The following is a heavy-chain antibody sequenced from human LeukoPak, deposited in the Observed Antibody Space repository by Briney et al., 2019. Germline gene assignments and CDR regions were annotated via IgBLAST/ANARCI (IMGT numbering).Heavy chain of an antibody. V-gene: IGHV3-20*04. D-gene: IGHD6-25*01. CDR3: ARGGGGIAAGYYMDV. Sequence: GGSLRLSCAASGFTFDDYGMSWVRHAPGKGLEWVSDINWIGGSTGYADSVKGRFTISRDNTKNSLYLQMNSLRAEDTALYYCARGGGGIAAGYYMDVWGKGTTVTVS. CDR2: INWIGGST. J-gene: IGHJ6*03. CDR1: GFTFDDYG.